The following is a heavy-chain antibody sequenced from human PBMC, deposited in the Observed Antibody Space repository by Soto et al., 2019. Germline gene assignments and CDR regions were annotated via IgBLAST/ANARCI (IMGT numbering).Heavy chain of an antibody. CDR1: GFTFSNAW. CDR3: ARGLVLWFGELDAFDI. D-gene: IGHD3-10*01. CDR2: IKSKTDGGTT. J-gene: IGHJ3*02. Sequence: GGSLRLSCAASGFTFSNAWMNWVRQAPGKGLEWVGRIKSKTDGGTTDYAAPVKGRFTISRDNSKNTLYLQMNSLRAEDTAVYYCARGLVLWFGELDAFDIWGQGTMVTVSS. V-gene: IGHV3-15*07.